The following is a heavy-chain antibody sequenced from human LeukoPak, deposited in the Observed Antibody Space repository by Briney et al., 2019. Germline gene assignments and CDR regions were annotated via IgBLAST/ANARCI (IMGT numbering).Heavy chain of an antibody. V-gene: IGHV3-23*01. D-gene: IGHD3-22*01. J-gene: IGHJ4*02. CDR2: ITGSGGAT. Sequence: PGGSLRLSCAASGXTFSSYAMSWVRQAPGKGLEWVSTITGSGGATYYADSVKGRFTISRDSSKNTLYLQMRSLRAEDTAVYYCAKDQNYHYDSSGHSDYWGQGTLVTVSS. CDR3: AKDQNYHYDSSGHSDY. CDR1: GXTFSSYA.